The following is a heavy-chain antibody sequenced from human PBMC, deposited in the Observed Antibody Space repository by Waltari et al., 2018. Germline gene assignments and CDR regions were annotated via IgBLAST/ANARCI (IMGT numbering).Heavy chain of an antibody. D-gene: IGHD3-10*01. CDR2: IYYSGSP. V-gene: IGHV4-39*07. CDR3: ARGAGLGPSNWFDP. J-gene: IGHJ5*02. Sequence: QLQLQESGPGLVKPSETLSLTCTVSGGSISSSSYYWGWIRQPPGKGLEWIGSIYYSGSPYYNPSLKSRVTISVDTSKNQFSLKLSSVTAADTAVYYCARGAGLGPSNWFDPWGQGTLVTVSS. CDR1: GGSISSSSYY.